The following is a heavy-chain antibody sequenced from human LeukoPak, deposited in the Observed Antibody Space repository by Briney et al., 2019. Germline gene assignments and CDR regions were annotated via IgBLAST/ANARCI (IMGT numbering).Heavy chain of an antibody. J-gene: IGHJ3*02. D-gene: IGHD6-13*01. CDR1: GGSFSDYY. V-gene: IGHV4-34*01. Sequence: PSETLSLTCAVYGGSFSDYYWSWIRQPPGKGPEWIGEINHSGSTNSNPSLKSRVTISIDTSKNQFSLKLSSVTAADTAVYYCARDGPSSWYLGPDAFDIWGQGTMVTVSS. CDR3: ARDGPSSWYLGPDAFDI. CDR2: INHSGST.